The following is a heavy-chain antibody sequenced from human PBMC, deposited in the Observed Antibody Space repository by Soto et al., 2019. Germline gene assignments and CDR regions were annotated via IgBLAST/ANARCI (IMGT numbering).Heavy chain of an antibody. J-gene: IGHJ4*02. D-gene: IGHD2-15*01. Sequence: SETLSLTCTVSGGSISSGGYYWSWIRQHPGKGLEWIGYIYYSGSTYYNPSLKSRVTISVDTSKNQFSLKLSSVTAADTAVYYCARDYEGYCSGGSCRYFDYWGQGTLVTVS. CDR3: ARDYEGYCSGGSCRYFDY. CDR2: IYYSGST. CDR1: GGSISSGGYY. V-gene: IGHV4-31*03.